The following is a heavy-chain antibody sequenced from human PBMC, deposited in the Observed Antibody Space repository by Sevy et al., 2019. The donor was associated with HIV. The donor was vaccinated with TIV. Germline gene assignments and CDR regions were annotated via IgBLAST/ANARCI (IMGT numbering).Heavy chain of an antibody. J-gene: IGHJ3*02. CDR2: ISGSGGST. CDR3: AKDLYYDSSGYYHPLAFDI. V-gene: IGHV3-23*01. Sequence: GGSPRLSCAASGFTFSSYAMSWVRQAPGKGLEWVSAISGSGGSTYYADSVKGRFTISRDNSKNTLYLQMNSLRAEDTAVYYCAKDLYYDSSGYYHPLAFDIWGQGTMVTVSS. D-gene: IGHD3-22*01. CDR1: GFTFSSYA.